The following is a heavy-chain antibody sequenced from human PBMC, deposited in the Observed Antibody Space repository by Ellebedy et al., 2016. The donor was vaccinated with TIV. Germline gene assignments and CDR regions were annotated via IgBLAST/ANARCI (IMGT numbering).Heavy chain of an antibody. CDR1: GFTFSNFA. J-gene: IGHJ4*02. V-gene: IGHV3-23*01. Sequence: GGSLRPSCAASGFTFSNFAMHWVRQAPGKGLEWLSVIGGGGDTTYHADSVKGRFTITRDNSKNTMYLQMDRVRGEDTAVYYCAKGTSSGFNYDRVGCECWGQGTLVTVSS. D-gene: IGHD3-22*01. CDR2: IGGGGDTT. CDR3: AKGTSSGFNYDRVGCEC.